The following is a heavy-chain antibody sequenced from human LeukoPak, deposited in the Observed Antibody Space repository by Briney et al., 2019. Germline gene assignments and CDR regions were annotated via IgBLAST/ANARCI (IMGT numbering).Heavy chain of an antibody. Sequence: ASVKVSCKASGGTFSSYAISWVRQTPGQGLEWMGGIIPIFGTANYAQKFQGRVTITADKSTSTAYMELSSLRSEDTAVYYCASIAAAGNSADYWGQGTLVTVSS. D-gene: IGHD6-13*01. CDR1: GGTFSSYA. CDR2: IIPIFGTA. CDR3: ASIAAAGNSADY. J-gene: IGHJ4*02. V-gene: IGHV1-69*06.